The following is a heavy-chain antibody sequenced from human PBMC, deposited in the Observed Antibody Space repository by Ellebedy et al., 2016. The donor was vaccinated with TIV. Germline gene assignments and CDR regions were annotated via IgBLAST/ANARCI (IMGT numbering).Heavy chain of an antibody. V-gene: IGHV1-18*01. D-gene: IGHD1-1*01. CDR2: ISAYNGNT. J-gene: IGHJ4*02. CDR3: ARRAAHTTTWSSYFDY. CDR1: GYTFTSYG. Sequence: ASVKVSXXASGYTFTSYGISWVRQAPGQGLEWMGWISAYNGNTDYAQKLQGRLTMTTDTSTGTAYMELRSLRSDDTALYYCARRAAHTTTWSSYFDYWGPGTLVAVSS.